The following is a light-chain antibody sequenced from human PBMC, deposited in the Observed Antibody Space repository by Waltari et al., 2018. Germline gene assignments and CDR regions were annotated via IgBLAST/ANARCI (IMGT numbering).Light chain of an antibody. Sequence: QSALTQPASVSGSPGQSITISCTGTTTDIGSSVSWYQQFPGKAPRLIIFEVSNRPAGASNRFSGSKSGNTASLTISGLQAEDEADFYCSSYTSSTNYVFGTGTTVSV. V-gene: IGLV2-14*01. CDR1: TTDIGSS. J-gene: IGLJ1*01. CDR2: EVS. CDR3: SSYTSSTNYV.